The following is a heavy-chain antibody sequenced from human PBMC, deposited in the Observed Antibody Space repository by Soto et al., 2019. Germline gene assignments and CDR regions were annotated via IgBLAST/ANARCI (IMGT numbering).Heavy chain of an antibody. V-gene: IGHV3-21*06. CDR1: GFTFTRYS. CDR2: ICSTTNYI. CDR3: ARESEVFTSHFDY. J-gene: IGHJ4*02. Sequence: EVQLVESGGGLVKPGGSLRLSCAASGFTFTRYSMNWVRQAPGKGLEWVSSICSTTNYIYYGDSMKGRFTISRDNAKNSLYLEMNSLRAEDTAVYFCARESEVFTSHFDYWGQGPLVTVSS.